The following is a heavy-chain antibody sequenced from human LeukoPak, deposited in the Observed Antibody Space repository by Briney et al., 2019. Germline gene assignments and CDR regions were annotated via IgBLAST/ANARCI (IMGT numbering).Heavy chain of an antibody. Sequence: ASVKVSCKASGYTFTSYGISWVRQAPGQGLEWMGGIIPIFGTANYAQKFQGRVTITADESTSTAYMELSSLRSEDTAVYYCARSPHSDYYYGMDVWGQGTTVTVSS. CDR1: GYTFTSYG. J-gene: IGHJ6*02. CDR3: ARSPHSDYYYGMDV. CDR2: IIPIFGTA. V-gene: IGHV1-69*13.